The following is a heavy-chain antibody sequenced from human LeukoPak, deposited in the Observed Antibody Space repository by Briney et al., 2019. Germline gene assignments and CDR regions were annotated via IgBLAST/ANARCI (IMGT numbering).Heavy chain of an antibody. CDR3: ARRDRNYGNLDY. Sequence: GGSLRLSCAASGLTFSNAWMSWVRQAPGKGLEWVGRIRSKNDGGASHYATPMKGRFVISRDDSKNMLFLQIDSLKSEDTAVYYCARRDRNYGNLDYWGQGTLVTVSS. CDR1: GLTFSNAW. CDR2: IRSKNDGGAS. D-gene: IGHD4-17*01. V-gene: IGHV3-15*01. J-gene: IGHJ4*02.